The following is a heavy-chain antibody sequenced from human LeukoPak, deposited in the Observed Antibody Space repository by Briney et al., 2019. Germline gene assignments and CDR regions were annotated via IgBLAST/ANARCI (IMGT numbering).Heavy chain of an antibody. J-gene: IGHJ6*02. V-gene: IGHV1-8*01. CDR3: ARFRCSSTSCYYYYGMDV. CDR1: GYTFTRYD. Sequence: ASVKVSCKASGYTFTRYDINWVRQATGQGLEWMGLMNPNSGSTGYAQKFQGRVTMTRNTSISTAYMELSSLRSEDTAVYYCARFRCSSTSCYYYYGMDVWGQGTTVTVSS. CDR2: MNPNSGST. D-gene: IGHD2-2*01.